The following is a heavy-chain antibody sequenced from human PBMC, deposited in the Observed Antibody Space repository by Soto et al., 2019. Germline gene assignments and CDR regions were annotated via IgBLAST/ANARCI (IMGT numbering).Heavy chain of an antibody. D-gene: IGHD3-10*01. CDR1: GYTFTSYG. Sequence: ASVKVSCKASGYTFTSYGISWVRQAPGQGLEWMGWISAYNGNTNYAQKLQGRVTMTTDTSTGTAYMELRSLRSDDTAVYYCARVPLVWFWELFKDYYYYGMDLWGQKTKVTGSS. CDR2: ISAYNGNT. CDR3: ARVPLVWFWELFKDYYYYGMDL. V-gene: IGHV1-18*01. J-gene: IGHJ6*02.